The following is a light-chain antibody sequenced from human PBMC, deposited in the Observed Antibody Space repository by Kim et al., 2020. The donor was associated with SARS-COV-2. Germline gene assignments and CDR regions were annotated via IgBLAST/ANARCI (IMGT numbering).Light chain of an antibody. CDR3: QVWDSSTVV. CDR2: RDS. CDR1: NIGSKN. V-gene: IGLV3-9*01. Sequence: SYELTQPLSVSVALGQTARITCGGNNIGSKNVHWYPQKPGQAPVLVIYRDSNRPSGIPERFSGSNSGNTATLTISRAQAGDEADYYCQVWDSSTVVFGGGTQLTVL. J-gene: IGLJ2*01.